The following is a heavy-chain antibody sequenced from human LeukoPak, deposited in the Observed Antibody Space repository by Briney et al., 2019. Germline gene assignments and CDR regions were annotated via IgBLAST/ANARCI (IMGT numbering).Heavy chain of an antibody. V-gene: IGHV3-9*01. Sequence: GGSLRLSCAASGFTFDEYAMYWVRQAPGKGLEWVSGISWNGGSLGYADSVKGRFTISRDNAKNSLYLQMNSLRAEDTAVYYCARDLNWETYWGQGTLVSVSS. CDR2: ISWNGGSL. CDR1: GFTFDEYA. J-gene: IGHJ4*02. CDR3: ARDLNWETY. D-gene: IGHD7-27*01.